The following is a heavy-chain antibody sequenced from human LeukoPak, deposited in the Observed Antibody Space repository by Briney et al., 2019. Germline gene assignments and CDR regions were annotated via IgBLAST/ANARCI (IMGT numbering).Heavy chain of an antibody. CDR3: ARRMKLPPAVRAYVFDV. CDR1: GFTFSSHSMN. D-gene: IGHD4-17*01. CDR2: VFYSGSS. V-gene: IGHV4-39*02. J-gene: IGHJ3*01. Sequence: PGGSLRLSCAASGFTFSSHSMNWVRQAPGKGLEWIGSVFYSGSSYFNPSLKSRVTISVDTSKNHFSLRLSSVTAADTAFYYCARRMKLPPAVRAYVFDVWGQGTMVTVSS.